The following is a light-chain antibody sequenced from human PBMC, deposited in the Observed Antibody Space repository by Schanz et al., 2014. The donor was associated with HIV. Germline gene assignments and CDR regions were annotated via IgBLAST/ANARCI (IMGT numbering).Light chain of an antibody. CDR2: DVT. J-gene: IGLJ2*01. Sequence: QSVLTQPASVSGSPGQSIAISCTGTNSDIGAYNYVSWYQQHPDKAPKLMIYDVTKRPSGVPDRFSGSKSGSTASLTISGLQPEDEADYYCISYTSDTVLFGGGTKLTVL. V-gene: IGLV2-14*03. CDR3: ISYTSDTVL. CDR1: NSDIGAYNY.